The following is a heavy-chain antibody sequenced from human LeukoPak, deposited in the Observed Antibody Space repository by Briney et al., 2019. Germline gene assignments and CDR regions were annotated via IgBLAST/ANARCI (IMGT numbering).Heavy chain of an antibody. V-gene: IGHV3-21*01. D-gene: IGHD1-1*01. CDR1: GFTFSSYS. CDR2: ISRTSRHK. CDR3: VRDMNTVTTCYLQF. Sequence: GSLRLSCAASGFTFSSYSMNWVRQAPGKGLEWVSSISRTSRHKYYSDSVKGRFTISRDDAENSLFLQMDSLRAEGTAIYYCVRDMNTVTTCYLQFWGQGTLVTVSS. J-gene: IGHJ1*01.